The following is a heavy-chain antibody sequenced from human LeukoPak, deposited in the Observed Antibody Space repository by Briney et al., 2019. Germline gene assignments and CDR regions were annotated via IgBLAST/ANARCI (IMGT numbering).Heavy chain of an antibody. CDR1: GFTFSTFA. D-gene: IGHD2-8*02. J-gene: IGHJ4*02. Sequence: GGSLRLSCAASGFTFSTFAMIWVRQPPGKGLEWVSSIFPSGGEIHYADSVRGRFTISRDNSKSTLSLQMNSLRADDTAIYYCATYRQVLLPFESWGQGTLVTVSS. CDR3: ATYRQVLLPFES. CDR2: IFPSGGEI. V-gene: IGHV3-23*01.